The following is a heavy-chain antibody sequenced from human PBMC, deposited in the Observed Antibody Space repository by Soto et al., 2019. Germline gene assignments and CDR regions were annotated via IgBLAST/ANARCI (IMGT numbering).Heavy chain of an antibody. CDR1: GFTLSRNG. J-gene: IGHJ4*02. Sequence: QVQLVQSGGGVVQPGGPLRLSCAASGFTLSRNGMHWVRQAPGKGLEWVAILWNDGYTKYYADSVQGRFAISRDSSKNTLYLQMNSLRVDDTAVYYCARDYGDLGYDSWGQGTLVTVSS. CDR3: ARDYGDLGYDS. D-gene: IGHD4-17*01. V-gene: IGHV3-33*01. CDR2: LWNDGYTK.